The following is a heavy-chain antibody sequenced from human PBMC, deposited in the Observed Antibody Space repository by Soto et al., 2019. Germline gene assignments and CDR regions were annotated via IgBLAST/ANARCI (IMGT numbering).Heavy chain of an antibody. Sequence: QVQLVQSGAEVKRPGSSVKVSCKASGDTFSFYSINWVRQAPGLGLGWMGRVNPILSMSNYAQRFQGRVTIAADKSTSTAYMELSGLRSEDTAMYYCATSYGSGYRAFDYWGQGALVTVSS. J-gene: IGHJ4*02. CDR2: VNPILSMS. CDR3: ATSYGSGYRAFDY. V-gene: IGHV1-69*04. CDR1: GDTFSFYS. D-gene: IGHD3-10*01.